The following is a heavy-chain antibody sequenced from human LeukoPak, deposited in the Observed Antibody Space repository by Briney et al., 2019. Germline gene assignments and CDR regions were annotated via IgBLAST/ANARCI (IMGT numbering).Heavy chain of an antibody. Sequence: GRSLRLSCAASRFSFRSYDMHWVRQAPGKGLEWLAVSSYDGNNTYYTDSVKGRFTISRDNAKNSLYLQMNSLRAEDTAVYYCARDYLYAFDYWGQGTLVTVSS. D-gene: IGHD2/OR15-2a*01. V-gene: IGHV3-30*03. CDR3: ARDYLYAFDY. CDR2: SSYDGNNT. CDR1: RFSFRSYD. J-gene: IGHJ4*02.